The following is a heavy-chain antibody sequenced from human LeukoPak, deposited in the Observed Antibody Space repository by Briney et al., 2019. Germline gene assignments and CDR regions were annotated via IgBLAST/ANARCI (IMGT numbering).Heavy chain of an antibody. D-gene: IGHD4-23*01. CDR3: ARVVRGNFDY. CDR1: GYSISSGYY. CDR2: IYHSGST. J-gene: IGHJ4*02. Sequence: PSETLSLPCTVSGYSISSGYYWGWIRQPPGKGLEWIGSIYHSGSTYYNPSLKRRVTISVDTSKNQFSLKLSSVTAADTAVYYCARVVRGNFDYWGQGTLVTVSS. V-gene: IGHV4-38-2*02.